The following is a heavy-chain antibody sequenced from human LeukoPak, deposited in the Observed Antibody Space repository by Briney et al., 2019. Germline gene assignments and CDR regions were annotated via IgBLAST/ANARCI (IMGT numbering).Heavy chain of an antibody. CDR2: INQSGST. CDR1: GVSFSGYY. V-gene: IGHV4-34*01. D-gene: IGHD4-11*01. Sequence: SETLSLTCGVYGVSFSGYYGSWVRQPPGKELEWIGEINQSGSTNYNPSLKSRVTISVDTSKNQISLKLNSMTAADTAVYYCARGLYGNPIDHWGQGTLVTVSS. CDR3: ARGLYGNPIDH. J-gene: IGHJ4*02.